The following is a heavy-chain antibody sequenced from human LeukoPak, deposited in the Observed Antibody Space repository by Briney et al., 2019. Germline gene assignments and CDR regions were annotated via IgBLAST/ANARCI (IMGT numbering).Heavy chain of an antibody. V-gene: IGHV1-2*02. CDR1: GYTFTGYY. D-gene: IGHD3-22*01. CDR2: INPNSGGT. Sequence: GASVKVSCKASGYTFTGYYMHWVRQAPGQGLEWMGWINPNSGGTNYAQKFQGRVTMTRDTSISTAYMELSRLRSDDTAVYYCARDRWDYDSSGCLDYWGQGTLVTVSS. CDR3: ARDRWDYDSSGCLDY. J-gene: IGHJ4*02.